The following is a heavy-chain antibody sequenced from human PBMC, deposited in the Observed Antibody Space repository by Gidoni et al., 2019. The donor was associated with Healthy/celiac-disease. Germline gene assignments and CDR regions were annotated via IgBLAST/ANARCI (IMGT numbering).Heavy chain of an antibody. CDR3: ARVAAAGFKSEYFQH. J-gene: IGHJ1*01. Sequence: EVQLVESGGGLVQPGGSLRLSCAASGFTSSSYWMSWVRQAPGKGLEWVANIKQDGSEKYYVDSVKGRFTISRDNAKNSLYLQMNSLRAEDTAVYYCARVAAAGFKSEYFQHWGQGTLVTVSS. CDR2: IKQDGSEK. CDR1: GFTSSSYW. V-gene: IGHV3-7*03. D-gene: IGHD6-13*01.